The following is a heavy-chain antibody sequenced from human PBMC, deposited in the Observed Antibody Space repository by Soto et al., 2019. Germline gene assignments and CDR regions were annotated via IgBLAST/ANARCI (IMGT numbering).Heavy chain of an antibody. CDR1: GFTFSSYA. CDR2: ISYDGSNK. V-gene: IGHV3-30-3*01. Sequence: PGGSLRLSCAASGFTFSSYAMHWVRQAPGKGLEWVAVISYDGSNKYYADSVKGRFTISRDNSKNTLYLQMNSLRAEDTAVYYCARDCSGGSCPNGCWGQGTLVTVSS. D-gene: IGHD2-15*01. J-gene: IGHJ4*02. CDR3: ARDCSGGSCPNGC.